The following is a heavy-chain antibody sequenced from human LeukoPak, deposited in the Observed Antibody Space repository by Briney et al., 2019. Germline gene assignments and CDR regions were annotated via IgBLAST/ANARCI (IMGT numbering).Heavy chain of an antibody. V-gene: IGHV3-23*01. Sequence: GGSLRLSCAASGFTFSSYAMSWVRQAPGKGLEWVSAISGSGGSTYYADSVKGRFTISRDNSKNTLYLQMNSLRAEDTAVYYCAKNLDSSSWFKSYYYYGMDVWGQGTTVTVSS. CDR2: ISGSGGST. CDR3: AKNLDSSSWFKSYYYYGMDV. D-gene: IGHD6-13*01. CDR1: GFTFSSYA. J-gene: IGHJ6*02.